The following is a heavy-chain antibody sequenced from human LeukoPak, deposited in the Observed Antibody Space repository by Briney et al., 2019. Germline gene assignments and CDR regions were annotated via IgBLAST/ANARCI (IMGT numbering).Heavy chain of an antibody. Sequence: SETLSLTCKVSGYPIGLDYYWVWIRQAPGRGLQWIGGFHRGRIQYNSSLKSRVTISIDSSKNQFSLRMWPVTAADTAFYFCARAPSSYESGNGYPNLGWLDPWGQGALVTVSS. V-gene: IGHV4-38-2*02. J-gene: IGHJ5*02. CDR2: FHRGRI. CDR1: GYPIGLDYY. D-gene: IGHD5-24*01. CDR3: ARAPSSYESGNGYPNLGWLDP.